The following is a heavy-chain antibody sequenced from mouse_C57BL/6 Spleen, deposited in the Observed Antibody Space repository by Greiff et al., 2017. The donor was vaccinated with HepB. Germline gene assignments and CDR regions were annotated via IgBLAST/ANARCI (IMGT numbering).Heavy chain of an antibody. D-gene: IGHD1-1*01. CDR3: ARKDPYGVFAY. Sequence: EVKLVESGGGLVKPGGSLKLSCAASGFTFSDYGMHWVRQAPEKGLEWVAYISSGSSTIYYADTVKGRFTISRDNAKNTLFLQMTSLRSEDTAMYYCARKDPYGVFAYWGQGTLVTVSA. V-gene: IGHV5-17*01. J-gene: IGHJ3*01. CDR2: ISSGSSTI. CDR1: GFTFSDYG.